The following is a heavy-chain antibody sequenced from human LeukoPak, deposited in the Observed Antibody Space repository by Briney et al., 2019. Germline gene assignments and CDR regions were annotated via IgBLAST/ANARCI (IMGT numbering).Heavy chain of an antibody. V-gene: IGHV4-59*01. CDR2: IYYSGST. Sequence: SETLSLTCTVSGGSISPYYWSWIRQPPGKGLEWIGYIYYSGSTNYNPSLKSRVTISVDTSKNQFSLKLSSVTAADTAVYYCARGGASGSHWARTYYYYMDVWGKGTTVTVSS. CDR1: GGSISPYY. J-gene: IGHJ6*03. D-gene: IGHD3-10*01. CDR3: ARGGASGSHWARTYYYYMDV.